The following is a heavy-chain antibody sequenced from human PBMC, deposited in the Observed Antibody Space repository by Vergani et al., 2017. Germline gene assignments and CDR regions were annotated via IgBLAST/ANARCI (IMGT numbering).Heavy chain of an antibody. J-gene: IGHJ5*02. CDR3: VRTRSGSCTGGSCYSGWFDP. Sequence: QAQLVQSGPELKKPGASVKVSCKASGYTFTSYALHWVRQAPGQGLEWLGWINTNTETPTYAQAFTGRFVFSLDSSVSTSYLQINSLQPEDTAVYYCVRTRSGSCTGGSCYSGWFDPWGQGTLVTVSS. V-gene: IGHV7-4-1*02. D-gene: IGHD2-15*01. CDR2: INTNTETP. CDR1: GYTFTSYA.